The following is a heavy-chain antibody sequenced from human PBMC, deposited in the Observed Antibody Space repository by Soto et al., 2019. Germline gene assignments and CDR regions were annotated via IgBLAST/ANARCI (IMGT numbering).Heavy chain of an antibody. CDR2: IYYSGST. Sequence: SATLSLTCTVTGGSIRSYYWSWIRQPPGKGLEWIGYIYYSGSTNYNPSLKSRVTISVDTSKNQFSLKLSSVTAADTAVYYCAISGWYGNWFDPWGQGTLVTVS. J-gene: IGHJ5*02. CDR3: AISGWYGNWFDP. D-gene: IGHD6-19*01. V-gene: IGHV4-59*01. CDR1: GGSIRSYY.